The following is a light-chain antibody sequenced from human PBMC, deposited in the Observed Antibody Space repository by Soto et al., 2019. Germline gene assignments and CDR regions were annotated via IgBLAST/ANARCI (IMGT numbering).Light chain of an antibody. CDR3: QQRSNWLT. J-gene: IGKJ4*01. CDR1: QSVSSY. V-gene: IGKV3-11*01. Sequence: EIVLTQSPATLSLSTGERATLSCRASQSVSSYLACYQQKPGQAPRLLIYDGSNRATGTPARFSGSGSGTDITLTISSLEPEDFAVYYCQQRSNWLTFGGGTKVEIK. CDR2: DGS.